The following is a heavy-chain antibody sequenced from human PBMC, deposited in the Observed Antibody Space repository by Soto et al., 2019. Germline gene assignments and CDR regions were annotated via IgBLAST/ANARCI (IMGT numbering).Heavy chain of an antibody. CDR2: INSDGSST. CDR1: GVTFSSYW. D-gene: IGHD6-19*01. V-gene: IGHV3-74*01. Sequence: GGSLRLSCAASGVTFSSYWMHWVRQAPGKGLVWVSRINSDGSSTSYADSVKGRFTISRDNAKNTLYLQMNSLRAEDTAVYYCASGSNSSGWLYNWFDPWGQGTLVTVSS. CDR3: ASGSNSSGWLYNWFDP. J-gene: IGHJ5*02.